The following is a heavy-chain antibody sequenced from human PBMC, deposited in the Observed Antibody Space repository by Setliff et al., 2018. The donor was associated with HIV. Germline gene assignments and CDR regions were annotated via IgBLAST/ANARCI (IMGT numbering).Heavy chain of an antibody. D-gene: IGHD2-15*01. CDR2: IYYSGST. CDR3: ARNPCSGGSGPDAFDI. J-gene: IGHJ3*02. Sequence: SETLSLTCTVSGGSISSYYWSWIRQPPGKGLEWIGYIYYSGSTNYNPSLKSRVTISVDTSKNQFSLKLSSVTAADTAVYYCARNPCSGGSGPDAFDIWGQGTMVTVSS. V-gene: IGHV4-59*01. CDR1: GGSISSYY.